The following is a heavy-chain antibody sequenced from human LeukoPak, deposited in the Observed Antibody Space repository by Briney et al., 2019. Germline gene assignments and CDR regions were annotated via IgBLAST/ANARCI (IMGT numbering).Heavy chain of an antibody. Sequence: GGSHRLSCAASGFSFSNAWMTWVRQAPGKGLDWVGRIKRNIDGGTTDYAAPVKGRFTISRDDSKNTLYLQMKSLKTEDTAVYYCTTDLWYFTMMGYWFDSWGQGTLVTVSS. CDR2: IKRNIDGGTT. J-gene: IGHJ5*01. CDR1: GFSFSNAW. CDR3: TTDLWYFTMMGYWFDS. V-gene: IGHV3-15*01. D-gene: IGHD3-22*01.